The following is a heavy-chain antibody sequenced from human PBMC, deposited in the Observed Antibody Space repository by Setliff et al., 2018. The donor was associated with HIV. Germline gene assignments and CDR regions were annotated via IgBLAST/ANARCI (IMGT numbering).Heavy chain of an antibody. V-gene: IGHV4-39*01. CDR3: ARSKTFYDFWGGYYTHGAFKI. CDR1: GGAITNSRHY. Sequence: PSETLSLTCAVSGGAITNSRHYRVWIRQSPGKGLEWIGTRISDSATTSVNPSLKSRVTISVDTSKNQFSLNLTSVTAADTAVYYCARSKTFYDFWGGYYTHGAFKIWGLGTMVTVSS. J-gene: IGHJ3*02. D-gene: IGHD3-3*01. CDR2: ISDSATT.